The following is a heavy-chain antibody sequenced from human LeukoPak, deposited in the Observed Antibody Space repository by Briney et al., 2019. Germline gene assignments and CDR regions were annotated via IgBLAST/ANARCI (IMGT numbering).Heavy chain of an antibody. CDR3: ARGATAGRFSLRPTGAYYMDV. CDR1: GYTFGTHW. V-gene: IGHV1-2*02. J-gene: IGHJ6*03. CDR2: INPNSGGT. D-gene: IGHD6-13*01. Sequence: ASVKVSCKASGYTFGTHWMHWVRQAPGQGLEWMGWINPNSGGTNCAQKFQGRVTMTRDTSINTAYMELSSLRFDDTAVYYCARGATAGRFSLRPTGAYYMDVWGKGTTVTVSS.